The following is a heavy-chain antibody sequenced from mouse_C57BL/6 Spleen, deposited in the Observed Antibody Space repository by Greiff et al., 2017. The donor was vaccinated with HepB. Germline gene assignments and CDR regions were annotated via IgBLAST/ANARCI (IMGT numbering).Heavy chain of an antibody. V-gene: IGHV1-26*01. Sequence: EVQLQQSGPELVKPGASVKISCKASGYTFTDYYMNWVKQSHGKSLEWIGDINPNNGGTSYNQKFKGKATLTVDKSSSTAYMELRSLTSEDSAVYYCARLYAVDYWGQGTSVTVSS. CDR1: GYTFTDYY. CDR2: INPNNGGT. J-gene: IGHJ4*01. CDR3: ARLYAVDY.